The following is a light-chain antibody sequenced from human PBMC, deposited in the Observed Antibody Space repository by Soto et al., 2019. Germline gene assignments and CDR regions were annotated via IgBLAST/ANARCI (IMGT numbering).Light chain of an antibody. V-gene: IGKV1-39*01. J-gene: IGKJ4*01. CDR1: QSISSY. Sequence: DIQMTQSPSSLSASVGDRVTITCRASQSISSYLNWHQQKPGKAPKLLIYAASSLQSGVPSRFSGSGSGTDFTLTISSLQPEDFATHHCQQSYSTPLTFGGGTKVDIK. CDR3: QQSYSTPLT. CDR2: AAS.